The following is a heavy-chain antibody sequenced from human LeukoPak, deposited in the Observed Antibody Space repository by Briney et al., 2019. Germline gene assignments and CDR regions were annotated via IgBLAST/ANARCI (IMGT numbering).Heavy chain of an antibody. CDR3: ARDLDFWSGYRPAYYMDV. Sequence: SETLPLICTVSGGSISSYYWSWIRQPAGKGLEWIGRIYTSGSTNYNPSLKSRVTMSVDTSKNQFSLKLSSVTAADTAVYYCARDLDFWSGYRPAYYMDVWGKGTTVAVS. CDR2: IYTSGST. D-gene: IGHD3-3*01. V-gene: IGHV4-4*07. CDR1: GGSISSYY. J-gene: IGHJ6*03.